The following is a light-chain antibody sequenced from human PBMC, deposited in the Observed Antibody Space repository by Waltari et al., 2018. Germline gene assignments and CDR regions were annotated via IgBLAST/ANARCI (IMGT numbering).Light chain of an antibody. CDR2: EVP. J-gene: IGLJ3*02. CDR1: SSDVGGYDH. V-gene: IGLV2-8*01. CDR3: CSYAGTNNLGV. Sequence: QSALTQPPSASGSPGQSVTISCTGTSSDVGGYDHVSWYQQHPGKAPKLMVYEVPKRPSGVPDRFSGSKSGKPGSLTVSGLQAEDEADYYCCSYAGTNNLGVFGGGTKLTVL.